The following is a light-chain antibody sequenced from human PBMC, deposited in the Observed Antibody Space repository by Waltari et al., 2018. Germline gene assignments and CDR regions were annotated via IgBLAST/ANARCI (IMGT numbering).Light chain of an antibody. Sequence: DIVMTQPPDSLTVSLGERDHINSKYSQSVLYSSNNKDYLAWYQQKPAQPPTLLIYCQSTRQAGVPDRFSGSGSGTDFTLTISSLQAEDVAVYYCQQYYSTLPTFGPGTKVDIK. CDR1: QSVLYSSNNKDY. CDR3: QQYYSTLPT. CDR2: CQS. J-gene: IGKJ3*01. V-gene: IGKV4-1*01.